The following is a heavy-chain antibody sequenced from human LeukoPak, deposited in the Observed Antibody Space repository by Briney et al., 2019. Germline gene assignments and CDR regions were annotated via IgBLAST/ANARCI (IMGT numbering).Heavy chain of an antibody. CDR1: GFTFSSYS. CDR2: ISSSSSYI. Sequence: PGGSLRLSCAASGFTFSSYSMNWVRQAPGKGLEWVSSISSSSSYIYYADSVKGRFTISRDNAKNSLYLQMNSLRAEDTAVYYCARDRYCSSTSCYGFDPWGQGTLVTVSS. CDR3: ARDRYCSSTSCYGFDP. J-gene: IGHJ5*02. D-gene: IGHD2-2*01. V-gene: IGHV3-21*01.